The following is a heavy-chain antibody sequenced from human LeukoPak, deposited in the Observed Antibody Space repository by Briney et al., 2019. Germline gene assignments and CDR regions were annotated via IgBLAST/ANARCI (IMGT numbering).Heavy chain of an antibody. Sequence: ASVKVSCKASGYTFTSYGISWVRQAPGQGLEWMGWISAYNGDTNYAQKLQGRVTMTTDTSTSTAYMELRSLRSDDTAVYYCARDLQYYYDSSGKPVFDYWGQGTLVTVSS. CDR2: ISAYNGDT. J-gene: IGHJ4*02. D-gene: IGHD3-22*01. CDR3: ARDLQYYYDSSGKPVFDY. V-gene: IGHV1-18*01. CDR1: GYTFTSYG.